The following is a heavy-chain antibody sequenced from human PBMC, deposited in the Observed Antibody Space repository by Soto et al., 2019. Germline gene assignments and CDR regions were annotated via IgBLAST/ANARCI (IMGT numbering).Heavy chain of an antibody. CDR1: GGSISSGGYY. J-gene: IGHJ4*02. Sequence: SETLSLTCTVSGGSISSGGYYWSWIRQHPGKGLEWIGYIYYSGSTYYNPSLKSRVTISVDTSKNQFSLKLSSVTAADTAVYYCARTNGDYVPEFDHWGQGTLVTVSS. V-gene: IGHV4-31*03. CDR2: IYYSGST. D-gene: IGHD4-17*01. CDR3: ARTNGDYVPEFDH.